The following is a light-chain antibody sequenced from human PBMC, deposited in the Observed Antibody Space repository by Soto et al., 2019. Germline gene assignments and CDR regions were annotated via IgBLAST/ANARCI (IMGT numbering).Light chain of an antibody. Sequence: QSVLTQPRSVSAFPGQSVTISCTGTSSDVGGYNYVSWYQQHPGKAPKLMIYDVSKRPSGVPDRFSGFKSGNTASLTISGLQAEDEADYSCCSHAGSYIYVFGTGTKVTVL. V-gene: IGLV2-11*01. CDR1: SSDVGGYNY. CDR2: DVS. J-gene: IGLJ1*01. CDR3: CSHAGSYIYV.